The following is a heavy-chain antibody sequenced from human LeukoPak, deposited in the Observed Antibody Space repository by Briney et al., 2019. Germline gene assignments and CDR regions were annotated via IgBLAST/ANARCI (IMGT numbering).Heavy chain of an antibody. CDR2: INTNTGNP. CDR1: GYTFSDYY. V-gene: IGHV7-4-1*02. J-gene: IGHJ6*03. CDR3: ARGPYYYYYYMDV. Sequence: ASVKVSCKTSGYTFSDYYIHWIRQAPGQGLEWVGWINTNTGNPTYAQGFTGRFVFSLDTSVSTAYLQISSLKAEDTAVYYCARGPYYYYYYMDVWGKGTTVTVSS.